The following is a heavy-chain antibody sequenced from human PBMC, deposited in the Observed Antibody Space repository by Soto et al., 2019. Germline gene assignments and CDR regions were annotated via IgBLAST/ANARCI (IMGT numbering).Heavy chain of an antibody. D-gene: IGHD2-15*01. J-gene: IGHJ5*02. V-gene: IGHV1-69*13. CDR1: GGTFSSYA. CDR2: IIPIFGTA. CDR3: ARTGIGFCSGGSCYRWFDP. Sequence: SVKVSCKASGGTFSSYAISWVRQAPGQGLEWMGGIIPIFGTANYAQKFQGRVTMTADASTSTAYMELRSLRSGDTAVYYCARTGIGFCSGGSCYRWFDPWGQGTLVTVSS.